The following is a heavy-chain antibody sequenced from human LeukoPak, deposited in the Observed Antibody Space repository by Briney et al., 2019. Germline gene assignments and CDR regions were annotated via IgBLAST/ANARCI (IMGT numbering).Heavy chain of an antibody. D-gene: IGHD3-3*01. J-gene: IGHJ3*02. CDR2: IRSSSSSI. Sequence: GGSLRLSCAASGFTFTSYSMNWVRQAPGKGLDWVSYIRSSSSSIYYADSVKGRFTISRDNAKNLLYLQMNSLRAEDTAVYYCARDATGSNFWSGYDAFDIWGQGTMVTVSS. V-gene: IGHV3-48*01. CDR3: ARDATGSNFWSGYDAFDI. CDR1: GFTFTSYS.